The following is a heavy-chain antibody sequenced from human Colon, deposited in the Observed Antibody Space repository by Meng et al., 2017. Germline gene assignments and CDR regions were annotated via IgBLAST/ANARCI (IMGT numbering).Heavy chain of an antibody. CDR1: GFTFSSYA. Sequence: GGSLRLSCAASGFTFSSYAMSWVRQAPGKGLEWVSAISASGDATFYADSVKGRFTISRDNSKNTLFLQMNSLRADDTAVYYCAKDVMLRGLTTYYFDNWGQG. CDR3: AKDVMLRGLTTYYFDN. CDR2: ISASGDAT. V-gene: IGHV3-23*01. D-gene: IGHD3-10*01. J-gene: IGHJ4*02.